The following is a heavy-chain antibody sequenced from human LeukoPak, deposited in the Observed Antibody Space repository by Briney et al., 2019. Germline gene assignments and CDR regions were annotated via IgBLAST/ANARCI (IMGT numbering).Heavy chain of an antibody. CDR2: ILYDADNK. CDR3: ARAKGSSGYDFHY. CDR1: GFTFSSYA. J-gene: IGHJ4*02. Sequence: QAGGSLRLSCAASGFTFSSYAMHWVRQAPGKGPEGVAVILYDADNKFYADSVKGRFTISRDNSKNTLYLQMNSLTTEDTAVYYCARAKGSSGYDFHYWGQGTLVTVSS. V-gene: IGHV3-30-3*01. D-gene: IGHD3-22*01.